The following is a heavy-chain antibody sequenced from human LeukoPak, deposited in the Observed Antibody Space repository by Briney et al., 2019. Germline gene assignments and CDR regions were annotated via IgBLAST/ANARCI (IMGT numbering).Heavy chain of an antibody. D-gene: IGHD6-6*01. CDR2: INLSGGST. CDR1: GYTFTNYD. J-gene: IGHJ5*02. CDR3: ARDRQGLGSSWSHNWFDP. Sequence: ASVKVSCKASGYTFTNYDINWVRQAPGQGLEWMGIINLSGGSTSYAQTFQGRVTMTRDMSTSTVYMELSSLRSEDTAVYYCARDRQGLGSSWSHNWFDPWGQGTLVTVSS. V-gene: IGHV1-46*01.